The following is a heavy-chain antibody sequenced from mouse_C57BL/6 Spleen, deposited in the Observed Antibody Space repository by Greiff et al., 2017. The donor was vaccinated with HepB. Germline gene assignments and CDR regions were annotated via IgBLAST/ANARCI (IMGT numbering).Heavy chain of an antibody. D-gene: IGHD2-3*01. V-gene: IGHV1-69*01. CDR3: ARGLGDGYSGWFAC. Sequence: VQLQQSGAELVMPGASVKLSCKASGYTFTSYWMHWVKQRPGQGLEWIGEIDPSDSYTNYNQKFKGKSTLTVDKSSSTAYMQLSSLTSEDSAVYYCARGLGDGYSGWFACWGQGTLVTVSA. CDR1: GYTFTSYW. J-gene: IGHJ3*01. CDR2: IDPSDSYT.